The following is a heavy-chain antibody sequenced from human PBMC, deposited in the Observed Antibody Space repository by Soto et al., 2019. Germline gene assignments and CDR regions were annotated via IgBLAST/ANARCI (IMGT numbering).Heavy chain of an antibody. CDR3: ARDFKAPNDAWAFDY. J-gene: IGHJ4*02. CDR1: GASISSSEW. V-gene: IGHV4-4*02. Sequence: QVQLQESGPGLVMPSGTLSLTCAVSGASISSSEWWNWVRQPPGKGLEWIGEISHSGTTLYNPSLKSRVTISVDESQNHFSLKLTSVTAADTAVYFCARDFKAPNDAWAFDYWGQGALVTVSS. CDR2: ISHSGTT. D-gene: IGHD3-16*01.